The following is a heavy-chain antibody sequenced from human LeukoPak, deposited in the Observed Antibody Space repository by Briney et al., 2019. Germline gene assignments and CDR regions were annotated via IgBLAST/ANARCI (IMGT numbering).Heavy chain of an antibody. Sequence: PSETLSLTCTVSGGSISSYYWSWVRQPPGKGLEWIGEIYHGGSTNYNPSLKSRVTISVDKSKNQFSLKLNSATAADTAMYYCAIAAYYYDTSGQAPRGAFDIWGQGTMVTVSS. CDR1: GGSISSYY. J-gene: IGHJ3*02. CDR3: AIAAYYYDTSGQAPRGAFDI. V-gene: IGHV4-59*12. CDR2: IYHGGST. D-gene: IGHD3-22*01.